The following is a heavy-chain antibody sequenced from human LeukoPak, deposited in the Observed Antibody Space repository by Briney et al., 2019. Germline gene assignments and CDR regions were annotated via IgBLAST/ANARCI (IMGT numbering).Heavy chain of an antibody. J-gene: IGHJ4*02. D-gene: IGHD5-12*01. CDR3: ARVNSGYYFDY. Sequence: PSETLSLTCIVSGGSISSSIYYWAWVRQPPGKGLEWIGTVFYNGATQYSPSLRSRVTISIDTSTNQFSLKLTSVTAADTALYYCARVNSGYYFDYWGQGTLVTVSS. V-gene: IGHV4-39*07. CDR2: VFYNGAT. CDR1: GGSISSSIYY.